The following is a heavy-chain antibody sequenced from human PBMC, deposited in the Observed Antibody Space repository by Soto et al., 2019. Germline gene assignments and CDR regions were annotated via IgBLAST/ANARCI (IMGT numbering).Heavy chain of an antibody. V-gene: IGHV3-11*01. CDR3: ARDPRGSYYYYYYMDV. Sequence: GGSLRLSCAASGFTFSDYYMSWIRQAPGKGLEWVSYISSSGSTIYYADSVKGRFTISRDNAKNSLYLQMNSLRAEDTAVYYCARDPRGSYYYYYYMDVWGKGTTVTVSS. J-gene: IGHJ6*03. D-gene: IGHD3-16*01. CDR2: ISSSGSTI. CDR1: GFTFSDYY.